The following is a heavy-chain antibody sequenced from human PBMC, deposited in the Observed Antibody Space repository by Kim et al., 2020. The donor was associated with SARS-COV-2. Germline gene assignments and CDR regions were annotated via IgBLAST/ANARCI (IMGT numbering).Heavy chain of an antibody. V-gene: IGHV7-4-1*02. CDR3: ARADSSGYIFDY. J-gene: IGHJ4*02. D-gene: IGHD3-22*01. Sequence: YIQGFTGRFVFSLDTSVSTAYLQINSLEAEDTAMYYCARADSSGYIFDYWGQGTLVTVSS.